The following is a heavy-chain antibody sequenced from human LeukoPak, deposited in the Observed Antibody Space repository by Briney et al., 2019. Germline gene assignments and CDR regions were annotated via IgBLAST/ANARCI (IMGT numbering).Heavy chain of an antibody. J-gene: IGHJ4*02. V-gene: IGHV3-23*01. D-gene: IGHD2-21*02. CDR1: GFTFSSYA. CDR3: AKLGGDRDYFDY. Sequence: GGSLRLSCAASGFTFSSYAMSWVRQAPGKGLEWVSAISGSGGSTYYADSVKGRFTIPRDNSKNTLYLQMNSLRAEDTAVYYCAKLGGDRDYFDYWGQGTLVTVSS. CDR2: ISGSGGST.